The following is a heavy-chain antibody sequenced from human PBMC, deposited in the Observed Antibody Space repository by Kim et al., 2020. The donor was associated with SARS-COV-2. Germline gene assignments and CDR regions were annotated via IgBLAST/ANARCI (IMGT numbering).Heavy chain of an antibody. CDR3: ARAGAMWSIVVVPAAKVTWIDP. D-gene: IGHD2-2*01. CDR2: INHSGST. Sequence: SETLSLTCAVYGGSFSGYYWSWIRQPPGKGLEWIGEINHSGSTNYNPSLKSRVTISVDTSKNQFSLKLSSVTAADTAVCYCARAGAMWSIVVVPAAKVTWIDPWGQGTLVTVSS. J-gene: IGHJ5*02. CDR1: GGSFSGYY. V-gene: IGHV4-34*01.